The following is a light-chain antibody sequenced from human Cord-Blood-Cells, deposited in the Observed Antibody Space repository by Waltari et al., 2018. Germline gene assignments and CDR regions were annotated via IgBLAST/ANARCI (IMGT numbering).Light chain of an antibody. V-gene: IGKV3-20*01. J-gene: IGKJ2*01. CDR3: QQYGSSPQYT. CDR1: QSISSNY. CDR2: GAS. Sequence: DIVSLPSPGTLSLSPGDRATLLCRASQSISSNYFSWYQQKPGQAPTRLIYGASSRATGIPDRFRGSGSGTDFTLTISRLEPEDFAVYYCQQYGSSPQYTFGQGAKLEIK.